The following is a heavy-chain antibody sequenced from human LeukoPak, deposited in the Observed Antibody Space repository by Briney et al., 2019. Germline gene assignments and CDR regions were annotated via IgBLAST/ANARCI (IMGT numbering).Heavy chain of an antibody. J-gene: IGHJ3*02. Sequence: GGSLRLSCAASGFTFSSYSMNWVRQAPGKGLEWVSYISSSGSTIYYADSVKGRFTISRDNAKNSLYLQMNSLRAEDTAVYYCARDHLDYDAFDIWGQGTMVTVSS. CDR1: GFTFSSYS. D-gene: IGHD4-17*01. CDR3: ARDHLDYDAFDI. V-gene: IGHV3-48*04. CDR2: ISSSGSTI.